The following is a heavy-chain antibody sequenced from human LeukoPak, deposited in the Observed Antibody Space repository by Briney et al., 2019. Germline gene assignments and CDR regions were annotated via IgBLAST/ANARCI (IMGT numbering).Heavy chain of an antibody. CDR1: GGSISSYY. J-gene: IGHJ5*02. D-gene: IGHD5-18*01. V-gene: IGHV4-59*01. CDR2: ISYSGST. CDR3: ARGVYNYGGHNWFDP. Sequence: SETLSLTCTVSGGSISSYYWSCIRLPPGKGLEWIGYISYSGSTNYNPSLKSRVTISVDTSKNQFSLKLSSVTAADTAVYYCARGVYNYGGHNWFDPWGQRTLVTVSS.